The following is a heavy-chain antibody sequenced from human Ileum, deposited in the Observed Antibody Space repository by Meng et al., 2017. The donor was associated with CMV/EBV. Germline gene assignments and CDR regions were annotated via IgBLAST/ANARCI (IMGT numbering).Heavy chain of an antibody. CDR2: IYYDGNT. V-gene: IGHV4-39*07. CDR1: GVSVSSSAYY. J-gene: IGHJ3*02. Sequence: SETLSLTCTVSGVSVSSSAYYWGWIRQPPGKGLEWIGNIYYDGNTYYNPSLKSRVTFSLDTSKNQFSLKLKSVTAADTAVYYCARFKGAGGLQAFDIWGQGTMVTVSS. CDR3: ARFKGAGGLQAFDI. D-gene: IGHD3-16*01.